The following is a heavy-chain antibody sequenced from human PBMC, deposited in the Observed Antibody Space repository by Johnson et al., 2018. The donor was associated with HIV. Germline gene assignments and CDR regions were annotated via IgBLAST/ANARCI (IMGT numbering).Heavy chain of an antibody. CDR2: ISYDGSNK. CDR3: ASPGSAGSDAFDI. Sequence: QVQLVESGGGLVKPGGSLRLSCAASGFTFSSYAMHWVRQAPGKGLEWVAVISYDGSNKYYADSVKGRFTISRDNSKNTLYLQMNSLRAEDTALYYCASPGSAGSDAFDIWGQGTMVTVSS. V-gene: IGHV3-30-3*01. J-gene: IGHJ3*02. CDR1: GFTFSSYA. D-gene: IGHD6-13*01.